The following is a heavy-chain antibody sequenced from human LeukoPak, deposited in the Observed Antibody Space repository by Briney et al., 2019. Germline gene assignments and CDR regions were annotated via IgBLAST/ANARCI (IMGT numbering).Heavy chain of an antibody. CDR2: IYYSEST. CDR1: GGSIGSSSYY. D-gene: IGHD3-3*01. J-gene: IGHJ4*02. Sequence: SETLSLTCTVSGGSIGSSSYYWGWIRQPPGKGLEWIGSIYYSESTYYNPSLKSRVTISVDTSKNQFSLKLSSVTAADTAVYYCARVLRDFWSGYYPSYFDYWGQGTLVTVSS. V-gene: IGHV4-39*01. CDR3: ARVLRDFWSGYYPSYFDY.